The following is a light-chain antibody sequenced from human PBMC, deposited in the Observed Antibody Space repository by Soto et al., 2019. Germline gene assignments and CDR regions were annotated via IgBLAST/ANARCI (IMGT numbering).Light chain of an antibody. CDR2: GVS. CDR3: QQYNNWLQT. J-gene: IGKJ1*01. Sequence: DIGVTQSPAALSVSPGEGATLSCRASQSVGSNLAWYQQKPAQAPRLLIYGVSTRATGTPARVSGSGSGTEFTLTISSVQSEDFAVYYCQQYNNWLQTFGQGTKVDNK. V-gene: IGKV3-15*01. CDR1: QSVGSN.